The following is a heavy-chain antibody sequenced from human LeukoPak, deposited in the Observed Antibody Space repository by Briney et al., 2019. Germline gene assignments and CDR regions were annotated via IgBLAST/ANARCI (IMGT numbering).Heavy chain of an antibody. CDR3: ARHVMWFGEASYYYYMDV. CDR2: INHSGST. CDR1: GWSFSGYY. D-gene: IGHD3-10*01. Sequence: SETLSLTCAVYGWSFSGYYWSWIRQPPGKGLEWIGEINHSGSTNYNPSLKSRVTISVDTSKNQFSQQLSSVTAADRAVYYCARHVMWFGEASYYYYMDVWGKGTTVTISS. V-gene: IGHV4-34*01. J-gene: IGHJ6*03.